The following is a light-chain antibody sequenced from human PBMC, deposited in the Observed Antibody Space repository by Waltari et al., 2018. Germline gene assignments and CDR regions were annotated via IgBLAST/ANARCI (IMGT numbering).Light chain of an antibody. CDR2: ATS. J-gene: IGKJ1*01. CDR1: QGRINY. Sequence: DIQLTQSPSLLSASLGDRVTITCRASQGRINYLAWYQQQPGKAPKLLSSATSTLQGGVPSRFGGSGSGTEFNLTISDLQPEDFTTYYCQQLNSYSLITFGQGTKVEIK. CDR3: QQLNSYSLIT. V-gene: IGKV1-9*01.